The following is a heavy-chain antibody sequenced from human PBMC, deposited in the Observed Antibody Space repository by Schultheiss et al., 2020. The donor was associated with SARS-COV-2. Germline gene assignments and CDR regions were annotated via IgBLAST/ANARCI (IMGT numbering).Heavy chain of an antibody. CDR2: IYPGDSDT. J-gene: IGHJ4*02. D-gene: IGHD5-12*01. CDR3: ARLDIVATMPLDY. V-gene: IGHV5-51*01. CDR1: GYSFTSYW. Sequence: GGSLRLSCKGSGYSFTSYWIGWVRQMPGKGLEWMGIIYPGDSDTRYSPSFQGQVTISADKSISTAYLQWSSLKASDTAIYYCARLDIVATMPLDYWGQGTLVTVSS.